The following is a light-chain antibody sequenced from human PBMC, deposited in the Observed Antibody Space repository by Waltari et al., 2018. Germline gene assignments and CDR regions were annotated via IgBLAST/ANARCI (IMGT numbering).Light chain of an antibody. CDR3: QQSHSLPRT. CDR2: TAS. CDR1: QTISSY. Sequence: DFQMTQSPSSLSASVGDRVTITCRASQTISSYLNWYQQKPGKAPQLLIYTASSLQSGVPSMFRGSGSGTDFTLTISSLQPEDFATYYFQQSHSLPRTFGQGTKVEIK. V-gene: IGKV1-39*01. J-gene: IGKJ1*01.